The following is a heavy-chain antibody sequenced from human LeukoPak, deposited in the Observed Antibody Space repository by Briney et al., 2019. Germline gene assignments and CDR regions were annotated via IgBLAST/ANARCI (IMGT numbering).Heavy chain of an antibody. CDR1: GFTFSDYY. D-gene: IGHD3-10*01. CDR3: ARDHAYYYGSGEFDY. Sequence: GGSLRLSCAASGFTFSDYYMSWLRQAPGKGLEWVSYISSSGSTIYYADSVKGRFTISRDNAKNSLYLQMNSLRAEDTAVYYCARDHAYYYGSGEFDYWGQGTLVTVSS. J-gene: IGHJ4*02. V-gene: IGHV3-11*01. CDR2: ISSSGSTI.